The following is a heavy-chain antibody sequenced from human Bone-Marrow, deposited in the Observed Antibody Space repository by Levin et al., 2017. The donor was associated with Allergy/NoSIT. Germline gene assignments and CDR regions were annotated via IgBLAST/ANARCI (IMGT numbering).Heavy chain of an antibody. V-gene: IGHV3-33*01. J-gene: IGHJ6*02. CDR1: GFTFTSYG. CDR2: IWYSGSRQ. D-gene: IGHD5-12*01. CDR3: ARDIGYEATFYGLDV. Sequence: PGGSLRLSCAASGFTFTSYGMHWVRQAPGKGLEWVAVIWYSGSRQYYGESVKGRFTISRDSSKNTLFLQMNNLTVEDTAVYFCARDIGYEATFYGLDVWGRGTTVTVSS.